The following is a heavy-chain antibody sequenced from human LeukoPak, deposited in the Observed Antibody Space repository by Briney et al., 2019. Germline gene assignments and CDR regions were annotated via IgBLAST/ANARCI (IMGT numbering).Heavy chain of an antibody. CDR3: ARGFDEQQLEKDIPRQAFDI. Sequence: GGSLRLSCAASGFTFSSYAMHWVRQAPEKELEYVSAISSNGGSTYYANSVKGRFTISRDNSKNTLYLQMGSLRAEDMAVYYCARGFDEQQLEKDIPRQAFDIWGQGTMVTVSS. V-gene: IGHV3-64*01. CDR1: GFTFSSYA. CDR2: ISSNGGST. J-gene: IGHJ3*02. D-gene: IGHD6-13*01.